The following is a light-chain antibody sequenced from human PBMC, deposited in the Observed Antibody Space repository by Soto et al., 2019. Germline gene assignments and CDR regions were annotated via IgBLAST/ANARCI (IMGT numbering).Light chain of an antibody. V-gene: IGKV3-11*01. CDR3: QPRTNWPLT. Sequence: EIVLTQSPATLSLSPGESATLSCRASQSVRGSLAWYQHKAGQTPRLLIYDASTRATGIPPRFSGSGSGTEFTLTISSLESEDFAVYYCQPRTNWPLTFGGGTKVEIK. J-gene: IGKJ4*01. CDR1: QSVRGS. CDR2: DAS.